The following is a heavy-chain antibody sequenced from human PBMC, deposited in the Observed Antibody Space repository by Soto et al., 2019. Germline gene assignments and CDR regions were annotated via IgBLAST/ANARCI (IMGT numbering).Heavy chain of an antibody. J-gene: IGHJ4*02. CDR3: ARRGRYCSSRTSCYFYFDS. CDR1: DGSLNGYF. D-gene: IGHD2-2*01. V-gene: IGHV4-34*01. CDR2: INPSGST. Sequence: KPSETLSLTCGVNDGSLNGYFWSWIRQSPGKGLEWIGEINPSGSTSHNPSLKSRVTLSIDTSKNQFSLRLSSVTAADSAIYYCARRGRYCSSRTSCYFYFDSWVQGTLVTVSS.